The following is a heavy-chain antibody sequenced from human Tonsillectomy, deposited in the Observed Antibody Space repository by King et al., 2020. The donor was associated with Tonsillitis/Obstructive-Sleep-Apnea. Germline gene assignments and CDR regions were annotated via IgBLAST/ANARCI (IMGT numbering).Heavy chain of an antibody. Sequence: VQLVESGSELRKPGTSVKVSCKASGYSFNNYAMNWVRQAPGQGPEWMGWINTDTGNPPYAQGFTGRFVFSLDTSISTAYLQISSLKAEDTALFYCARKGVALVGSGGAFDIWVQVTMVTVPS. D-gene: IGHD3-10*01. J-gene: IGHJ3*02. CDR3: ARKGVALVGSGGAFDI. CDR2: INTDTGNP. V-gene: IGHV7-4-1*02. CDR1: GYSFNNYA.